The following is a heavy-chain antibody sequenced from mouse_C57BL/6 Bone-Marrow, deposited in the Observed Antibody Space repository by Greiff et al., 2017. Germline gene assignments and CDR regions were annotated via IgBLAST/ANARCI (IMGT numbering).Heavy chain of an antibody. V-gene: IGHV14-1*01. CDR3: TTGDYCGSSRYCYAMDY. CDR1: GFNIKDYY. CDR2: IDPEDGDT. D-gene: IGHD1-1*01. J-gene: IGHJ4*01. Sequence: VQLQQSGAELVRPGASVKLSCTASGFNIKDYYMHWVKQRPEQGLEWIGRIDPEDGDTEYAPKFQGKATMTADTSSNTAYLQLSGLTSEDTAVYYYTTGDYCGSSRYCYAMDYWGQGTSVTVSS.